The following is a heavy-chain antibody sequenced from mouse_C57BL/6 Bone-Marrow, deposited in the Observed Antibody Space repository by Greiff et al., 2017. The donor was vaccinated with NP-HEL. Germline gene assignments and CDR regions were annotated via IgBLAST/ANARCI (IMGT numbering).Heavy chain of an antibody. CDR3: ASRIRRGTWFSF. Sequence: EVQVVESGGDLVKPGGSLKLSCAASGFTFSSYGMSWVRQTPDKRLEWVATISSGGSYTYYPDSVKGRFTISRDNAKNTLYLQMSSLKSEDTAMYYCASRIRRGTWFSFWGQGTLVTVSA. D-gene: IGHD2-12*01. CDR1: GFTFSSYG. J-gene: IGHJ3*01. V-gene: IGHV5-6*01. CDR2: ISSGGSYT.